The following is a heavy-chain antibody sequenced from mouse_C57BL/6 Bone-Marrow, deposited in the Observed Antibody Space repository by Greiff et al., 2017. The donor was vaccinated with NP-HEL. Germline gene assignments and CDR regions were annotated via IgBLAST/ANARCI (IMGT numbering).Heavy chain of an antibody. CDR1: GYTFTSYW. D-gene: IGHD1-1*01. J-gene: IGHJ2*01. CDR3: ARGDYSSSYEVGY. CDR2: IHPNSGST. V-gene: IGHV1-64*01. Sequence: QVQLQQPGAELVKPGASVKLSCKASGYTFTSYWMHWVKQRPGQGLEWIGMIHPNSGSTNYNEKFKSKATLTVDKSSSTAYMQLSSLTSEDSAVYYCARGDYSSSYEVGYWGQGTTLTVSS.